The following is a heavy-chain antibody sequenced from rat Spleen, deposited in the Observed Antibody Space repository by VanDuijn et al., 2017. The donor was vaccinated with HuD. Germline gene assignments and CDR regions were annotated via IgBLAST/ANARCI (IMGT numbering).Heavy chain of an antibody. CDR2: ISYSGST. D-gene: IGHD1-11*01. V-gene: IGHV3-1*01. J-gene: IGHJ2*01. Sequence: EVQLQESGPGLVKPSQSLSLTCSVTGHSIGSSYRWNWIRKFPGNRMEWMGYISYSGSTSYNPSLKGRISITRDTSKNQFFLQLNSVSTEETATYYSAGWFLRGLDYWGQGVKVTVSS. CDR1: GHSIGSSY. CDR3: AGWFLRGLDY.